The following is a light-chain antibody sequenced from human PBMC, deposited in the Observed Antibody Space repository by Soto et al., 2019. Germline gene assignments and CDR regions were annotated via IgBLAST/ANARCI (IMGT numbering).Light chain of an antibody. Sequence: QLVLTQSPSASACLGASVKLTCTLSSGHSSYAIAWHQQQPEKGPRYLMKLNSDGSHSKGDGIPDRFSGSSSGAERYLTISSLQSEDEADYYCQTWGTGIHWVFGGGTKLTVL. CDR3: QTWGTGIHWV. CDR1: SGHSSYA. CDR2: LNSDGSH. V-gene: IGLV4-69*01. J-gene: IGLJ3*02.